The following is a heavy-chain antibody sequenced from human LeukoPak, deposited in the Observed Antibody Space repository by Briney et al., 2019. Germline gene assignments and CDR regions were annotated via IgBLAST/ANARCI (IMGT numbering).Heavy chain of an antibody. CDR2: ISGSGGST. CDR1: GFTFSSYA. CDR3: AKPVRGSNRPYYFDY. Sequence: GGSLRLSCAASGFTFSSYAMSWVRQAPGKGLEWVSAISGSGGSTFYADSVKGRFTISRDNSKNTLYLQMNSLRAEDTAVYYCAKPVRGSNRPYYFDYWGQGTLVTVSS. V-gene: IGHV3-23*01. D-gene: IGHD1-26*01. J-gene: IGHJ4*02.